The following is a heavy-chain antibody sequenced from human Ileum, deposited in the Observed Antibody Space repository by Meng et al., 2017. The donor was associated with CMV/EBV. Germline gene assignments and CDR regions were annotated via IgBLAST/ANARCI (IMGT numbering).Heavy chain of an antibody. CDR1: GFSFSNFA. D-gene: IGHD2/OR15-2a*01. CDR2: IRYDGNSE. J-gene: IGHJ6*02. CDR3: AKDQGRGVGTFYYFHGLAV. Sequence: GESLKISCAASGFSFSNFAMHWVRRAPGKGLEWVTFIRYDGNSEFYADSVKGRFTISRDNSKNTLYLQLNSLRSEDSAVYYCAKDQGRGVGTFYYFHGLAVWGQGNTVNVAS. V-gene: IGHV3-30*02.